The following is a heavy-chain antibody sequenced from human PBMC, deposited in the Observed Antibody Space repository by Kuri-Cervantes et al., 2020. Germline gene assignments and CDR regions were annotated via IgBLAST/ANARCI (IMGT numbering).Heavy chain of an antibody. V-gene: IGHV4-34*01. J-gene: IGHJ5*02. CDR2: INHSGST. CDR3: AEHRDYYDSSGYLIGWFDP. D-gene: IGHD3-22*01. Sequence: EPLKISCTVSGGSISSYYWSWIRQPPGKGLEWIGEINHSGSTNYNPSLKSRVTVSVDTSKNQFSLKLSSVTAADTAVYYCAEHRDYYDSSGYLIGWFDPWGQGTLVTVSS. CDR1: GGSISSYY.